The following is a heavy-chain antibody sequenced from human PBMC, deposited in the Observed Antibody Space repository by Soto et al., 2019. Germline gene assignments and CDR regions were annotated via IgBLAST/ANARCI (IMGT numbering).Heavy chain of an antibody. Sequence: SETLSLTCTVSGGSISGYFWSWIRQPPGKGLEWIAYIYYNESPNYNPSLKSRVTISVDTSKNQFSLKLSSVTAADTAVYYCARLTSYARNFYWGQGTLATVST. CDR2: IYYNESP. CDR3: ARLTSYARNFY. D-gene: IGHD3-10*01. CDR1: GGSISGYF. J-gene: IGHJ4*02. V-gene: IGHV4-59*08.